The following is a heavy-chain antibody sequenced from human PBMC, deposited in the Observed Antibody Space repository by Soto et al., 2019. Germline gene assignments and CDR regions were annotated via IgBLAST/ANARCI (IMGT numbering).Heavy chain of an antibody. Sequence: GASVKVSCKASGYTFTSYSMHWVRQAPGQRLEWMGWINAGNGNTKYSPKFQGRVTITRDTSASTAYMELSSLRSEDTAVYYCARDGASLRFLEWLSYWGQGTLVTVSS. D-gene: IGHD3-3*01. CDR3: ARDGASLRFLEWLSY. CDR1: GYTFTSYS. CDR2: INAGNGNT. V-gene: IGHV1-3*01. J-gene: IGHJ4*02.